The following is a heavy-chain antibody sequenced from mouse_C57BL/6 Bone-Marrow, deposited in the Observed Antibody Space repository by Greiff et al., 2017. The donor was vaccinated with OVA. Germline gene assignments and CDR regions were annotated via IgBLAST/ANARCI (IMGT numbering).Heavy chain of an antibody. CDR1: GFNIKDDY. V-gene: IGHV14-4*01. Sequence: VHVKQSGAELVRPGASVKLSCTASGFNIKDDYMHWVKQRPEQGLEWIGWIDPENGDTAYASKFQGKATITADTSSNTAYLQLSSLTSEDTAVYYCTAHYYGSSYWFAYWGQGTLVTVSA. J-gene: IGHJ3*01. CDR2: IDPENGDT. D-gene: IGHD1-1*01. CDR3: TAHYYGSSYWFAY.